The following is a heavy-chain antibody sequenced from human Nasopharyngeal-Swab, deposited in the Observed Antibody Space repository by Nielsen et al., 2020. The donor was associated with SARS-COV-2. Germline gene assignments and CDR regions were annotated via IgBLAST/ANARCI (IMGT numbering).Heavy chain of an antibody. CDR2: INHSGIA. CDR3: ARVGFDY. Sequence: WIRQPPGKGLEWIGEINHSGIANYNPSLKSRVTILIDTSKNQFSLRLTSVTAADAAVYYCARVGFDYWGQGTPVTVSS. J-gene: IGHJ4*02. V-gene: IGHV4-34*01.